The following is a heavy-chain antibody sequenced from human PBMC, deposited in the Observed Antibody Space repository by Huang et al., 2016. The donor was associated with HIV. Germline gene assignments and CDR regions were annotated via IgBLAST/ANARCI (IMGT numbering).Heavy chain of an antibody. V-gene: IGHV3-49*03. J-gene: IGHJ4*02. CDR3: SPVGGGIDYIGYTSAYYATGGY. CDR2: IIGKGHGATT. Sequence: EVQLVASGGTLIQLGGSLSATCTASGFTFGADGMGWFGQGQVKGREGGGCIIGKGHGATTEYAASVKGRIIVSREDSKNIAYLRMSSLKTDDTAVYYCSPVGGGIDYIGYTSAYYATGGYWGQGTLVTVSS. CDR1: GFTFGADG. D-gene: IGHD6-19*01.